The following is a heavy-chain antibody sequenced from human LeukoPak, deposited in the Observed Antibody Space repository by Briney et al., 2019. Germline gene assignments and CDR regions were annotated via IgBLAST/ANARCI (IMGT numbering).Heavy chain of an antibody. J-gene: IGHJ4*02. CDR1: GYTFASYY. Sequence: ASVKVSCKASGYTFASYYMHLMRQAPGQGLEWMGIINPSRGSTAYAQKFQGRVNMTRDTITTTVYMELSSLRSEDTAVYYCARDSTPTYYSGTYYFEYWGQGTLVTVSS. CDR3: ARDSTPTYYSGTYYFEY. D-gene: IGHD1-26*01. CDR2: INPSRGST. V-gene: IGHV1-46*01.